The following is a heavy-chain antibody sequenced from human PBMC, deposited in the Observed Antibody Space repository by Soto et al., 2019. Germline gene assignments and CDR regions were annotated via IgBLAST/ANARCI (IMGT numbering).Heavy chain of an antibody. CDR3: ARGIQQLAPPGY. D-gene: IGHD5-18*01. Sequence: PSETLSLTCTVSGGSISSYYWSWIRQPPGKGLEWIGYIYYSGSTNYNPSLKSRVTISVDTSKNQFSLKLSSVTAADTAVYYCARGIQQLAPPGYWGQGTLVTVS. J-gene: IGHJ4*02. V-gene: IGHV4-59*01. CDR1: GGSISSYY. CDR2: IYYSGST.